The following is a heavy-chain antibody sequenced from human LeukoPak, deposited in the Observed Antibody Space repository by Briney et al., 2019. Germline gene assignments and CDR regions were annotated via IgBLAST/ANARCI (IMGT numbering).Heavy chain of an antibody. J-gene: IGHJ4*02. CDR3: AREAKRRDGYNLYDY. CDR2: ISSNGGST. CDR1: GFTFSSYA. V-gene: IGHV3-64*01. D-gene: IGHD5-24*01. Sequence: GGSLRLSCAASGFTFSSYAMHWVRQAPGKGLEYVSAISSNGGSTYYANSVKGRFTISRDNSKNTLYLQMGGLRAEDMAVYYCAREAKRRDGYNLYDYWGQGTLVTVSS.